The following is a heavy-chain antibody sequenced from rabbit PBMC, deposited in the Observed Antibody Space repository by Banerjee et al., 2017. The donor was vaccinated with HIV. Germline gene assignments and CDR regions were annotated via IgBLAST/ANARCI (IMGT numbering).Heavy chain of an antibody. Sequence: QEQLEESGGDLVKPEGSLTLTCTASGFSFSGSYWLCWVRQAPGEGLEWIACIGSGSGNTGYATWAKGRFTISKSSSTTVTLQMTSLTAADTATYFCARTHYSGASYFWLWGPGTLVTVS. J-gene: IGHJ6*01. CDR3: ARTHYSGASYFWL. CDR2: IGSGSGNT. V-gene: IGHV1S45*01. D-gene: IGHD8-1*01. CDR1: GFSFSGSYW.